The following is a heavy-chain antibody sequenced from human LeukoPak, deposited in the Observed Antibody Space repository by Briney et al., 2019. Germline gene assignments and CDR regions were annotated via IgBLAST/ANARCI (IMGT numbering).Heavy chain of an antibody. D-gene: IGHD3-10*01. Sequence: PGGSLRLSCAASGFTFSNAWMSWVRQAPGKGLEWVSAISGSGGSTYYADSVKGRFTISRDNSKNTLYLRMNSLRAEDTAVYYCAKIAVRGVIINYFDYWGQGTLVTVSS. J-gene: IGHJ4*02. V-gene: IGHV3-23*01. CDR2: ISGSGGST. CDR3: AKIAVRGVIINYFDY. CDR1: GFTFSNAW.